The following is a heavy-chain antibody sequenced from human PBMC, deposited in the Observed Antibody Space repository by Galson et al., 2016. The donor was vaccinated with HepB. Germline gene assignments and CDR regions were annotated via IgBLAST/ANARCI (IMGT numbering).Heavy chain of an antibody. CDR1: GFTFGSYG. V-gene: IGHV3-23*01. D-gene: IGHD6-19*01. CDR3: AKVKLSGWSKGHFDC. Sequence: SLRLSCAASGFTFGSYGMTWVRQAPGKGLECVASISRRGDSRDYADSVRGRFTISRDNSKNILYLQMNSLRAEDTAVYYCAKVKLSGWSKGHFDCWGQGTLVTVSS. J-gene: IGHJ4*02. CDR2: ISRRGDSR.